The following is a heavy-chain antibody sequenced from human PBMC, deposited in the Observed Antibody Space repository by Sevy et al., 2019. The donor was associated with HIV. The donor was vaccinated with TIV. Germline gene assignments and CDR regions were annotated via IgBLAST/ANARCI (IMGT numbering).Heavy chain of an antibody. Sequence: GGSLRLSCAASGFTFSSYDMHWVRHSTGKGLEWVSVIGSVGETRYADSVKGRFTISRENTKNSLYLQMNSLRAGDTAVYYCARGGSDALDFWGQGTMVTTSS. CDR1: GFTFSSYD. V-gene: IGHV3-13*01. D-gene: IGHD5-12*01. CDR3: ARGGSDALDF. J-gene: IGHJ3*01. CDR2: IGSVGET.